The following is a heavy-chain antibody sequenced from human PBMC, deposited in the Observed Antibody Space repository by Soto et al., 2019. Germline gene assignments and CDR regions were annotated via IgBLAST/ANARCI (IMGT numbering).Heavy chain of an antibody. CDR3: ASEYCSGGSCYYYGMDV. J-gene: IGHJ6*02. Sequence: QVQLVESGGGVVQPGRSLRLSCAASGFTFSSYGMHWVRQAPGKGLEWVAVIWYEGSNKYYADSVKGRITISRDNSKNTLYPQMNSLRAQDTAVYYCASEYCSGGSCYYYGMDVWGQGTTVTVSS. D-gene: IGHD2-15*01. V-gene: IGHV3-33*01. CDR1: GFTFSSYG. CDR2: IWYEGSNK.